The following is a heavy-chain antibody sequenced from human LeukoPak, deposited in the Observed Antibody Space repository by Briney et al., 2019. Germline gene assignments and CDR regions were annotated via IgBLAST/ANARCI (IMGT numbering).Heavy chain of an antibody. D-gene: IGHD5-12*01. CDR3: ARGSADYSWYMDV. CDR2: ISSGFINI. Sequence: PGGSLRLSCEASGFTFSDSYMSWIRQAPGKGLEWISYISSGFINIYYADSVKGRFTISRDNAKNSLYLQMNSLRAEDTAVYYCARGSADYSWYMDVWGKGTTVTVSS. V-gene: IGHV3-11*01. CDR1: GFTFSDSY. J-gene: IGHJ6*04.